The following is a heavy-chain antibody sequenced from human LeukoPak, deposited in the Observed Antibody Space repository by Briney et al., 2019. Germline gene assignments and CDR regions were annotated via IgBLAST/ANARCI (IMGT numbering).Heavy chain of an antibody. Sequence: GGSLRLSCAASGFTFSGSAMHWVRQASGKGLEWVGRIRSKANSYATAYAASVKGRFTISRDDSKNTAYLQMNSLKTEDTAVYYCARIDNYYDSSGYPSDAFDIWGQGTMVTVSS. CDR1: GFTFSGSA. CDR2: IRSKANSYAT. V-gene: IGHV3-73*01. J-gene: IGHJ3*02. D-gene: IGHD3-22*01. CDR3: ARIDNYYDSSGYPSDAFDI.